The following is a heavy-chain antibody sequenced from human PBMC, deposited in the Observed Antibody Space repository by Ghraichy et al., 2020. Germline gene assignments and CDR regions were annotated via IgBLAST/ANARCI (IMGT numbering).Heavy chain of an antibody. J-gene: IGHJ1*01. CDR2: INSGGGT. CDR1: GFTFNTYA. CDR3: ATRRRSVVN. V-gene: IGHV3-23*01. D-gene: IGHD3-10*01. Sequence: LSLTCAASGFTFNTYAMTWVRQAPGKGLEWVSTINSGGGTNYADSVKGRFTISRDNSESTLYLHMNSLSAADTVIYYCATRRRSVVNWGQGTLVTVSS.